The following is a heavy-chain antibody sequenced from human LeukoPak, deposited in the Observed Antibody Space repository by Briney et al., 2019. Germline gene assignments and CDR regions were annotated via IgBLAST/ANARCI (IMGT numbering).Heavy chain of an antibody. D-gene: IGHD1-20*01. Sequence: GGSLRLSCTASGFTFGDYPMSWFRQAPGKGLEWVGFIRSNTYGGTTEYAASVKGRFAISRDDSKSIAYLQMNSLKIEDTAVYYCTRDLNWNDQFDPWGQGTLVTVSS. J-gene: IGHJ5*02. V-gene: IGHV3-49*03. CDR3: TRDLNWNDQFDP. CDR2: IRSNTYGGTT. CDR1: GFTFGDYP.